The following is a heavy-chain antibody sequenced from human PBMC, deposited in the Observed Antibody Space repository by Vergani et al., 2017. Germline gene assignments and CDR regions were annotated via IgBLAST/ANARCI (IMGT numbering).Heavy chain of an antibody. J-gene: IGHJ3*02. D-gene: IGHD5-12*01. CDR2: TYSGGST. Sequence: EVQLVESGGGLVQPGGSLRLSCAASGFTFSSYSMNWVRQAPGKGLEWVSVTYSGGSTYYADSVKGRFTISRDNSKNTLYLQRNSLRAEDTAVYYCARIVAPRGNDAFDIWGQGTMVTVSS. CDR3: ARIVAPRGNDAFDI. CDR1: GFTFSSYS. V-gene: IGHV3-66*01.